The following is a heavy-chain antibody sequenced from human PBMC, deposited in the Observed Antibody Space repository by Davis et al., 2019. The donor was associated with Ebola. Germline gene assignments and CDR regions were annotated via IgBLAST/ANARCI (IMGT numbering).Heavy chain of an antibody. Sequence: SETLSLTCTVSGYSISSGYYWGWIRQPPGKGLEWIGSIYHSGSTNYNPSLKSRVTISVDTSKNQFSLKLSSVTAADTAVYYCAREGYCSSTSCFDNWFDPWGQGTLVTVSS. J-gene: IGHJ5*02. CDR2: IYHSGST. CDR1: GYSISSGYY. D-gene: IGHD2-2*01. CDR3: AREGYCSSTSCFDNWFDP. V-gene: IGHV4-38-2*02.